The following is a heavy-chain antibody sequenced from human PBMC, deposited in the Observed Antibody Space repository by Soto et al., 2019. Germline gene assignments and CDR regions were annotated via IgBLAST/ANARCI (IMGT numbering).Heavy chain of an antibody. CDR1: VYTFTSYG. Sequence: GASVNVSCKASVYTFTSYGISWVRQAPGQGLEWMGWISAYNGNTNYAQKLQGRVTMTTDTSTSTAYMELRSLRSDDTAVYYCAREAIAVAGTFSYYGMDVRGKGITVTVSS. D-gene: IGHD6-19*01. CDR3: AREAIAVAGTFSYYGMDV. J-gene: IGHJ6*04. CDR2: ISAYNGNT. V-gene: IGHV1-18*01.